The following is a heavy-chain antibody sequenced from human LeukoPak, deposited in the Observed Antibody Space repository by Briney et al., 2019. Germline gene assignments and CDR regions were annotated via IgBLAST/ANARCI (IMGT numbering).Heavy chain of an antibody. CDR2: ISSSSSYI. J-gene: IGHJ2*01. D-gene: IGHD1-26*01. CDR3: ARDDAVGATTYWYFDL. Sequence: PGGSLRLSCAASGFTFSSYSMNWVRQAPGKGLEWVSSISSSSSYIYYADSVKGRFTTSRDNAKNSLYLQMNSLRAEDTAVYYCARDDAVGATTYWYFDLWGRGTLVTVSS. V-gene: IGHV3-21*01. CDR1: GFTFSSYS.